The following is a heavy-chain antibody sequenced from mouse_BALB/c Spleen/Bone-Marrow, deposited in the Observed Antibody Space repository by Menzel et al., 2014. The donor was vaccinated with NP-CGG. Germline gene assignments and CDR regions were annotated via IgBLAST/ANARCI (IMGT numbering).Heavy chain of an antibody. Sequence: VQLQQSGAELARPGASVKLSCKASGYTFTSYWMQWVKQRPGQGLEWIGIIYPGDGDARYTQKFKGKATLTADKSSSTAYMQLSSLASEDSAVYYCARNYYYASSWSAMDYWGQGTSVTVSS. V-gene: IGHV1-87*01. CDR2: IYPGDGDA. CDR3: ARNYYYASSWSAMDY. D-gene: IGHD1-1*01. CDR1: GYTFTSYW. J-gene: IGHJ4*01.